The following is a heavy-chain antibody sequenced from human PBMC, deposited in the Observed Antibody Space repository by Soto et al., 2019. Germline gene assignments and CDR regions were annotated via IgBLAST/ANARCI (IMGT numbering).Heavy chain of an antibody. CDR2: IIPMFDRP. Sequence: QVQLVQSGAEVKRPGSSVKVSCKASGGTFGNYAIDWVRQAPGQGPEWMGGIIPMFDRPKYAQKFQDRVTITADESTSTTYLGLSSLRSEDTAVYYCARPAGDYGNNEPSSRFWGQGTLVTVSS. V-gene: IGHV1-69*01. D-gene: IGHD3-16*01. J-gene: IGHJ4*02. CDR3: ARPAGDYGNNEPSSRF. CDR1: GGTFGNYA.